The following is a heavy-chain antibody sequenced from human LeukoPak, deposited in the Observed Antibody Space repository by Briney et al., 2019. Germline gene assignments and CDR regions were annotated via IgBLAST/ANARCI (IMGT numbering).Heavy chain of an antibody. CDR1: GFSFSTYG. CDR3: VRXLVGVFAAQ. D-gene: IGHD1-26*01. J-gene: IGHJ4*02. V-gene: IGHV3-48*01. Sequence: GGSLRLSCGVSGFSFSTYGMNWVRQVPGMGLEWISYISRNSGTIYYADSVRGRFTISRDNAKKTLFLQMNNLRVDDSAVYFCVRXLVGVFAAQWGQGTHVTVXS. CDR2: ISRNSGTI.